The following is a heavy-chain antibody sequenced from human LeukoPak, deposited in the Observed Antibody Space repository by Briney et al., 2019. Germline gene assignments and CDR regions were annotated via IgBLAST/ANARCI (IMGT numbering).Heavy chain of an antibody. V-gene: IGHV3-30*04. CDR2: ILYDGTMK. CDR1: GFTFSSYA. J-gene: IGHJ6*03. D-gene: IGHD3-3*01. CDR3: ARVIAKYYDFWSGYYYYYYMDV. Sequence: PGRSLRLSCAASGFTFSSYAMHWVRQAPGKGLEWVAVILYDGTMKYYADSVKGRFTISRDNSKNTLYLQMNGLRAEDTAVYYCARVIAKYYDFWSGYYYYYYMDVWGKGTTVTVSS.